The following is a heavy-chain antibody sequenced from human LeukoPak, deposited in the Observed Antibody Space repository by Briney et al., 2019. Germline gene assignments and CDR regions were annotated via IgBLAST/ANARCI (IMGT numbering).Heavy chain of an antibody. CDR2: INHSGST. Sequence: SETLSLTCAVYGGSFSGYYWSWIRQPPGKGLEWIGEINHSGSTNYNPSLKSRVTISVDTSKNQFSLKLSSVTAADTAVYYCARTSTIFGLVIIHFDYWGQGTLVTVSS. V-gene: IGHV4-34*01. CDR3: ARTSTIFGLVIIHFDY. D-gene: IGHD3-3*01. J-gene: IGHJ4*02. CDR1: GGSFSGYY.